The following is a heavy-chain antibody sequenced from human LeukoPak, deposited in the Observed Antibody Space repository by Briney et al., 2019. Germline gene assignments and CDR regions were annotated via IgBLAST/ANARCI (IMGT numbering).Heavy chain of an antibody. CDR1: GFTFSTYR. CDR2: IWYDGGNK. CDR3: ARCRRGDEYSSSSWYYFDY. J-gene: IGHJ4*02. V-gene: IGHV3-33*01. Sequence: PGGSLRLSCAASGFTFSTYRMHWVRQAPGKGLEWVTVIWYDGGNKYYADSVKGRFTISRDNSKNTLYLQMNSLRAEDTAVYYCARCRRGDEYSSSSWYYFDYWGEGSLVTVSS. D-gene: IGHD6-13*01.